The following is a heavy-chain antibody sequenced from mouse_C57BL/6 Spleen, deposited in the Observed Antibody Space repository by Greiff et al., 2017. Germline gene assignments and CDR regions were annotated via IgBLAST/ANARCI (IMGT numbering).Heavy chain of an antibody. CDR1: GFTFSSYG. V-gene: IGHV5-6*01. D-gene: IGHD1-1*01. CDR2: ISSGGSYT. J-gene: IGHJ2*01. CDR3: ARHSPITLDY. Sequence: EVHLVESGGDLVKPGGSLKLSCAASGFTFSSYGMSWVRQTPDKRLEWVATISSGGSYTYYPDSVKGRFTISRDNAKNTLYLQMSSMKSEDTAMYYCARHSPITLDYWGQGTTLTVSS.